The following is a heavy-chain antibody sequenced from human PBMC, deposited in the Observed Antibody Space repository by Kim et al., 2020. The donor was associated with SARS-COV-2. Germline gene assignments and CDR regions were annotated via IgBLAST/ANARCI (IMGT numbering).Heavy chain of an antibody. CDR2: TKPDGSEK. V-gene: IGHV3-7*01. CDR3: ARGGYYDSSVYLTDY. CDR1: GFTFSSYW. J-gene: IGHJ4*02. Sequence: GGSLRLSCAASGFTFSSYWMSWVRQAPGKGLEWVANTKPDGSEKYYVDSVKGRFTISRDNAKNSLYMQMNSLRAEDTAVYYCARGGYYDSSVYLTDYWGQAPLVTVSS. D-gene: IGHD3-22*01.